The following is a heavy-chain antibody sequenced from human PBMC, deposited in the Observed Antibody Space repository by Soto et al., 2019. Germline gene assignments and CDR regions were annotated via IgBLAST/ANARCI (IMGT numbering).Heavy chain of an antibody. CDR2: ISGSGGST. CDR1: GFSFSIYA. V-gene: IGHV3-23*01. CDR3: AKGLYYDFWSGYQDAFDL. J-gene: IGHJ3*01. Sequence: GESLKISCAAPGFSFSIYAISLVRQAPGKGLEWVSAISGSGGSTYYADSVKGRFTISRDNSKNTLYLQMNSLGDEDTAVYYCAKGLYYDFWSGYQDAFDLWGHGTMVTVSS. D-gene: IGHD3-3*01.